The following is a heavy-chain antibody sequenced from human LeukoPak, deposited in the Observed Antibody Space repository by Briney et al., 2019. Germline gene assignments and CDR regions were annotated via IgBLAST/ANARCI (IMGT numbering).Heavy chain of an antibody. CDR2: IKQDGSEK. D-gene: IGHD1-26*01. Sequence: GGSLRLSCAASGFIFSSYWMSWVRQAPGKGLEWVANIKQDGSEKYYVDSVKGRFTISRDNAKNSLYLQMNSLRAEDTAVYYCARYRGANWFDPWGQGTLVTVSS. J-gene: IGHJ5*02. CDR3: ARYRGANWFDP. CDR1: GFIFSSYW. V-gene: IGHV3-7*03.